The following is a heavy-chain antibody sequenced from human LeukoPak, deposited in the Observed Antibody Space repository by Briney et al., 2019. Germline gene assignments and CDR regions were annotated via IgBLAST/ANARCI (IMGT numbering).Heavy chain of an antibody. Sequence: GGALRLSCAASGVTFSRDRMNWVREGPGEGVEWGSSISGGTGEIYYTESVKRGFTISKENTKNSLYLQMNRLRAEDTAVYYCSRAGGSTVSHSDYWGQGTLVTVSS. J-gene: IGHJ4*02. V-gene: IGHV3-21*01. D-gene: IGHD4-17*01. CDR2: ISGGTGEI. CDR3: SRAGGSTVSHSDY. CDR1: GVTFSRDR.